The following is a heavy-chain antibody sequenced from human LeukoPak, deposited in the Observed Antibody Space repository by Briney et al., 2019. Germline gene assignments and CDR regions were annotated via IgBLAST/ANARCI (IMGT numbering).Heavy chain of an antibody. CDR1: GFTFSNYW. D-gene: IGHD6-19*01. CDR2: MNSDRTTT. J-gene: IGHJ4*02. CDR3: ARAGWYRFDY. V-gene: IGHV3-74*01. Sequence: GGSLRLSCAASGFTFSNYWMHWVRQAPGKGLVWVARMNSDRTTTNYADSMKGRFTISRDNAKNTLFLQMNSLGAEDTAVYYCARAGWYRFDYWGQGTLVTVSS.